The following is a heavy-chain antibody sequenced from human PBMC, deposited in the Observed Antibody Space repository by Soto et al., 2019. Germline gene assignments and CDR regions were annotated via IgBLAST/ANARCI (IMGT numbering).Heavy chain of an antibody. CDR1: GYTFTTYN. D-gene: IGHD3-10*01. J-gene: IGHJ4*02. V-gene: IGHV1-46*01. CDR2: INPSVGST. Sequence: QVQLVQSGAEVRKPGASVKVSCKPSGYTFTTYNMHWVRQAPGQGLEWMGVINPSVGSTSYAQKFQRRVTMTRDTSTSTVYMELSSLRSEDTAVYYCARAGPGYFDYWGQGTLVTVSS. CDR3: ARAGPGYFDY.